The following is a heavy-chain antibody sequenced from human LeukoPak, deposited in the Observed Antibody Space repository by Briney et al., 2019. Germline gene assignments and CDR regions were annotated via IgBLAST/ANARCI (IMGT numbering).Heavy chain of an antibody. Sequence: PGGSLRLSCAASGFTFSSYWMSWVRQAPGKGLEWVASIKQDGSEKYYADSVKGRFTISRDNSKNTLYLQMNSLRAEDTAVYYCAKDPLASSSTTRTVYYFDYWGQGTLVTVSS. CDR2: IKQDGSEK. J-gene: IGHJ4*02. V-gene: IGHV3-7*01. CDR1: GFTFSSYW. CDR3: AKDPLASSSTTRTVYYFDY. D-gene: IGHD2-2*01.